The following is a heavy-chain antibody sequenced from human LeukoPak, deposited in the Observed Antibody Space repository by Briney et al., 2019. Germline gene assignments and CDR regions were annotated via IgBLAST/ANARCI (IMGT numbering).Heavy chain of an antibody. CDR1: GFTFSSYG. Sequence: GGSLRLSCAASGFTFSSYGMHWVRQAPGKGLEWVAVISYDGSNKYYADSVKGRFTISRDNSKNTLHLQMSSLRVEDTAVYYCVKGRGITMVRGALDSWGQGALVTVSS. CDR3: VKGRGITMVRGALDS. D-gene: IGHD3-10*01. V-gene: IGHV3-30*18. CDR2: ISYDGSNK. J-gene: IGHJ4*02.